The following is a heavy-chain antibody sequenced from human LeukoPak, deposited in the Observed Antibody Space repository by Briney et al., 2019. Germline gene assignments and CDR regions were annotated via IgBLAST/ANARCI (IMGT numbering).Heavy chain of an antibody. CDR2: INPSGGST. D-gene: IGHD1-7*01. CDR1: GYTFTSYY. Sequence: ASVKVSCKASGYTFTSYYMHWVRQARGQGLEWMGIINPSGGSTSYAQKFQGRVTMTRDTSTRTVYMELSSLRSEETAVYYCARDRRTTGIDLWGRGTLVTVSS. CDR3: ARDRRTTGIDL. V-gene: IGHV1-46*01. J-gene: IGHJ2*01.